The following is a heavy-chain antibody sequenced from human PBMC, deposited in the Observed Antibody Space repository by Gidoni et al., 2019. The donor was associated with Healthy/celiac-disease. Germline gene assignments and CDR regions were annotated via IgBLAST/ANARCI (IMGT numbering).Heavy chain of an antibody. D-gene: IGHD3-3*01. CDR2: INAGNGNT. V-gene: IGHV1-3*01. J-gene: IGHJ4*02. Sequence: QVQLVQSGAEGQTPGASVKVSCMASGYTFTSYAMHWVRQAPGQRREWMGWINAGNGNTKYSQKFQGRVTITSDTSASTAYMELSSLRSEDTAVYYCARDRFWSGYKKDVDYWGQGTLVTVSS. CDR3: ARDRFWSGYKKDVDY. CDR1: GYTFTSYA.